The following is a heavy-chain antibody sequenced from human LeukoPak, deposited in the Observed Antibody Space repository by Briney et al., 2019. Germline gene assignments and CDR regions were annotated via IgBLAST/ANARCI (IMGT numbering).Heavy chain of an antibody. CDR2: ISSSSSYI. V-gene: IGHV3-21*01. Sequence: GGSLRLSCAASGFTFSSYSMNWVRQAPGKGLEWASSISSSSSYIYYADSVKGRFTISRDNAKNSLYLQMNSLRAEDTAVYYCARYGSAAGLDYYMDVWGKGTTVTVSS. CDR3: ARYGSAAGLDYYMDV. CDR1: GFTFSSYS. D-gene: IGHD6-13*01. J-gene: IGHJ6*03.